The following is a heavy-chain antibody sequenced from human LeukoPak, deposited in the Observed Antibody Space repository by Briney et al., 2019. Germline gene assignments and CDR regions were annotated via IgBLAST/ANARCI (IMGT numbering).Heavy chain of an antibody. D-gene: IGHD1-26*01. J-gene: IGHJ4*02. CDR1: GGSISSGGYY. CDR2: IYHSGST. CDR3: AGHGGSYSFDF. Sequence: PSETLSLTCTVSGGSISSGGYYWSWIRQPPGKGLEWIGYIYHSGSTYYNPSLKSRVTISVDRSKNQFSLKLSSVTAADTGVYYCAGHGGSYSFDFWGQGTLVTVSS. V-gene: IGHV4-30-2*01.